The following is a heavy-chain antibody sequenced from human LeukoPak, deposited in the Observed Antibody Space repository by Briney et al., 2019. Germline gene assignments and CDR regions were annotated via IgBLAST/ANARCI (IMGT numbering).Heavy chain of an antibody. Sequence: GGSLRLSCAASGFTFSSYAMSWVRQAPGKGLEWVSGISGSGDNTYYADSVKGRFTISGDNSKNTLYVQVNSLGTEDTAAYYCAKGSYSDSSGSFYFVYWGQGTLVTVSS. CDR3: AKGSYSDSSGSFYFVY. CDR2: ISGSGDNT. V-gene: IGHV3-23*01. J-gene: IGHJ4*02. D-gene: IGHD3-22*01. CDR1: GFTFSSYA.